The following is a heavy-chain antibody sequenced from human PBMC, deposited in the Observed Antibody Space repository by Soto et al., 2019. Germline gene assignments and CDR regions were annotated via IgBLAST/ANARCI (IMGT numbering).Heavy chain of an antibody. Sequence: PSETLSLTCTVSGGPFPTGGYYCSCIRQEPWKGLEWIGYTHYSGDTSYNPSLRSRVTISTDTSKTQFSLRLRSVTSADTAVYYCARGDSQVSSVFDYWGQGRLVTVSS. J-gene: IGHJ4*02. D-gene: IGHD3-16*01. V-gene: IGHV4-31*03. CDR3: ARGDSQVSSVFDY. CDR2: THYSGDT. CDR1: GGPFPTGGYY.